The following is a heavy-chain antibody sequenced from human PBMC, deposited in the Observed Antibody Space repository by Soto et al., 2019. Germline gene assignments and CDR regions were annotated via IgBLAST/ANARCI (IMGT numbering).Heavy chain of an antibody. CDR3: ARGVSYRSVY. V-gene: IGHV4-61*01. CDR2: VFESENT. D-gene: IGHD3-16*02. J-gene: IGHJ4*02. Sequence: SGTLSLTCNVSGTSVTSYSYYWNWIRQPPGKGLEWIGYVFESENTNYIQAHTSRLTMSVDKSGNQVSLELTSVAAADTAVYYCARGVSYRSVYWGQGTLVTVSS. CDR1: GTSVTSYSYY.